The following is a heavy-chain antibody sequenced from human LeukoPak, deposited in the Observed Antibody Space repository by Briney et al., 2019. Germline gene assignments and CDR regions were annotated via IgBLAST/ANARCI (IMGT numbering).Heavy chain of an antibody. CDR1: GGSISSSSYY. CDR2: IYYSGST. Sequence: PSETLSLTCTVSGGSISSSSYYWGWIRQPPGKGLEWIGYIYYSGSTNYNPSLKSRVTISVDTSKNQFSLKLSSVTAADTAVYYCARGVMGGPGAFDIWGQGTMVTVSS. V-gene: IGHV4-61*05. CDR3: ARGVMGGPGAFDI. D-gene: IGHD3-16*01. J-gene: IGHJ3*02.